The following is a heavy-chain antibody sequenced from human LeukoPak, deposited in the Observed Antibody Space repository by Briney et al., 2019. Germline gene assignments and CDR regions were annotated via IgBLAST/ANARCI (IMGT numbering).Heavy chain of an antibody. CDR1: GYSISSGDYY. Sequence: PSETLSLTCNVSGYSISSGDYYWTWIRQPAGKGLEWIGRVDLGGRTSNNPSLISRVTVSVDPSKNQFSLSLTSVTAADTATYYCAREGAYCSGTDCFATTVDAWGPGALVTVSS. CDR2: VDLGGRT. J-gene: IGHJ5*02. CDR3: AREGAYCSGTDCFATTVDA. V-gene: IGHV4-61*02. D-gene: IGHD2-2*01.